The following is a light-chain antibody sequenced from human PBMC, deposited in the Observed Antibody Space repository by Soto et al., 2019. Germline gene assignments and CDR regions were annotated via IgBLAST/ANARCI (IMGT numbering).Light chain of an antibody. V-gene: IGLV1-51*02. Sequence: QSVLTQPPSVSAAPGQKVTISCSGSSSNIGKNYVSWYQQLPGTAPKLLIYENNKRPSGIPDRFSGSKSGTSATLDITGLQAGDEAEYFCGTWDSSLRHLYLFATGTKLTVL. J-gene: IGLJ1*01. CDR2: ENN. CDR1: SSNIGKNY. CDR3: GTWDSSLRHLYL.